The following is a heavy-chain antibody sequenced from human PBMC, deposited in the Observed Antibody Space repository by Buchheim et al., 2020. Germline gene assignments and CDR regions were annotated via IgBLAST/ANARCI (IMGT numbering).Heavy chain of an antibody. Sequence: QVQLQESGPRLVKPSETLSLTCTVSDGSISSYYWSWIRQPPGKGLEWFGYIYYTGSTSYNPSLKSRVTMSVDTSKNQFSLKLSSVTAADTAVYFCARRATGDAFDIWGQGT. V-gene: IGHV4-59*01. J-gene: IGHJ3*02. CDR3: ARRATGDAFDI. D-gene: IGHD3-9*01. CDR1: DGSISSYY. CDR2: IYYTGST.